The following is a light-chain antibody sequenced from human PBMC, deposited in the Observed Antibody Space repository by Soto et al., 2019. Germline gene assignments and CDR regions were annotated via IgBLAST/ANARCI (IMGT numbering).Light chain of an antibody. V-gene: IGKV3-15*01. CDR1: QSVSSN. CDR3: QQYNNWPPWT. Sequence: EIVMTQSPATLSVSPGERATLSCRASQSVSSNLAWYQQKPGQAPRLLIYGASTRATGIPARFSGSGSGTEFTLTISSLQSEYFAVYYCQQYNNWPPWTFGQGTKVKIK. CDR2: GAS. J-gene: IGKJ1*01.